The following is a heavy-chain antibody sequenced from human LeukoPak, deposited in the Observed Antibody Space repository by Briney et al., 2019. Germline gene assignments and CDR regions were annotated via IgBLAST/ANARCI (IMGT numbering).Heavy chain of an antibody. D-gene: IGHD1-1*01. V-gene: IGHV3-23*01. CDR2: ISGSGGST. Sequence: GGSLRLSCAASGFTVSNNFMSWVRQAPGQGLEWVASISGSGGSTYYADSVNGRFTISRDNSKNTLYLQMNSLRGEDTGVYYCARDPVPATARHFDYWGQGTLVTVSS. CDR3: ARDPVPATARHFDY. J-gene: IGHJ4*02. CDR1: GFTVSNNF.